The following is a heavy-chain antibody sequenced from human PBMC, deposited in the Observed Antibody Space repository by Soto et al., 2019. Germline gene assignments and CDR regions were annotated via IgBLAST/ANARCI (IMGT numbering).Heavy chain of an antibody. J-gene: IGHJ4*02. CDR1: GCSVSSGSYY. CDR3: ARLGHGGDYL. D-gene: IGHD4-17*01. CDR2: IYYSGST. Sequence: SESLSLTCPVSGCSVSSGSYYWSWIRQPPGKGLEWIGYIYYSGSTNYNPSLKSRVTISVDTSKNQFSLKLSSVTAADTAVYYCARLGHGGDYLWGQGTLVTVYS. V-gene: IGHV4-61*01.